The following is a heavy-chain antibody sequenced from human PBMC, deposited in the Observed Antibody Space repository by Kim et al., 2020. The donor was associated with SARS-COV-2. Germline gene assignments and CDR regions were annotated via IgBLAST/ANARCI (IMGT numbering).Heavy chain of an antibody. CDR1: GFTFSSYG. CDR2: IWYDGSNK. J-gene: IGHJ6*02. D-gene: IGHD3-9*01. V-gene: IGHV3-33*01. Sequence: GGSLRLSCAASGFTFSSYGMHWVRQAPGKGLEWVAVIWYDGSNKYYADSVKGRFTISRDNSKNTLYLQMNSLRAEDTAVYYCARDLAVTGYQAPMDVWGQGTTVTVSS. CDR3: ARDLAVTGYQAPMDV.